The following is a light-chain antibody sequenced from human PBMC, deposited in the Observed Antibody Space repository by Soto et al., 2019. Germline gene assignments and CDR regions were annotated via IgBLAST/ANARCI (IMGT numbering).Light chain of an antibody. CDR1: QDISNY. V-gene: IGKV1-33*01. Sequence: IQMPQSPSSLSASVGDRVTITCQASQDISNYLNWYQQKPGKAPKLLIYDASNLETGVPSRFSGSGSGTDFTFTISSLQPEDIATYYCQQYDNLLPTFGGGTKVEIK. J-gene: IGKJ4*01. CDR3: QQYDNLLPT. CDR2: DAS.